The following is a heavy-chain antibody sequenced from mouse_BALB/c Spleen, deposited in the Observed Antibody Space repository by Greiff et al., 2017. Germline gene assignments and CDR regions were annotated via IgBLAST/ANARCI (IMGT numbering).Heavy chain of an antibody. D-gene: IGHD2-1*01. CDR2: INSNGGST. CDR3: ARDYGNYGEVDY. Sequence: EVQRVESGGGLVQPGGSLKLSCAASGFTFSSYGMSWVRQTPDKRLELVATINSNGGSTYYPDSVKGRFTISRDNAKNTLYLQMSSLKSEDTAMYYCARDYGNYGEVDYWGQGTTLTVSS. CDR1: GFTFSSYG. V-gene: IGHV5-6-3*01. J-gene: IGHJ2*01.